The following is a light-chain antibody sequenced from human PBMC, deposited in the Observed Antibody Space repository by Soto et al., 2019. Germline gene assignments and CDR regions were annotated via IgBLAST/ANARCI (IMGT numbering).Light chain of an antibody. CDR3: MQALQTPQFT. J-gene: IGKJ3*01. CDR1: QSLLHSNGYNY. V-gene: IGKV2-28*01. Sequence: DIVMTQSPLSLPVTPGEPASISCRSSQSLLHSNGYNYLDWYLQKPGQSPQLLISLGSNRASGVPDRFSGSGSGTDFTLKISRVEAEDVGVYYCMQALQTPQFTFGPGTKVDIK. CDR2: LGS.